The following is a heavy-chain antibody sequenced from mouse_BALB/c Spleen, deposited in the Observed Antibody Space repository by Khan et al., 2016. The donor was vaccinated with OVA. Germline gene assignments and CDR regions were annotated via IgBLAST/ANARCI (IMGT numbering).Heavy chain of an antibody. D-gene: IGHD2-3*01. CDR3: ARGMGLLRGAMDY. Sequence: VQLQQSGPELVKPGASVKMSCKASGYTFTTYVIHWVKQKSGQDLEWFGYIYPYNDDTKYTEKFKGKATLTSDKSSTTAYMEFSSLTSKDAAVYYCARGMGLLRGAMDYWGQGTSVTVSS. CDR1: GYTFTTYV. V-gene: IGHV1S136*01. J-gene: IGHJ4*01. CDR2: IYPYNDDT.